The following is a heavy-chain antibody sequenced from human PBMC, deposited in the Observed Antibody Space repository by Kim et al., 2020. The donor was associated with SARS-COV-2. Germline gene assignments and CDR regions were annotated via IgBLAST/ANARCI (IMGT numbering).Heavy chain of an antibody. V-gene: IGHV6-1*01. Sequence: SQTLSLTCAIPGDSVSSNNAAWNWIRQSPSRGLEWLGRTYFRSNWYSDYALSVKSRITINPDTSKNQFSLQLNSVTPEDTAVYFCARDQGALNSWGQGTLVTVSS. J-gene: IGHJ4*02. CDR3: ARDQGALNS. CDR2: TYFRSNWYS. CDR1: GDSVSSNNAA. D-gene: IGHD1-26*01.